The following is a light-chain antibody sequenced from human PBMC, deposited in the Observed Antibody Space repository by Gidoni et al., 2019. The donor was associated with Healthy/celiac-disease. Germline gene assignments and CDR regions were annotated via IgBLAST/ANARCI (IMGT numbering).Light chain of an antibody. Sequence: SYELTQPPSVSVSPGQTARITCSGDALPKQYAYWYQQKPGQAPVLVIYKDSERPSGIPERFSGSSSGTTVTLTISGVQAEDEADYYCQSADSSGTYPPNWVFGGGTKLTVL. CDR2: KDS. J-gene: IGLJ3*02. V-gene: IGLV3-25*03. CDR3: QSADSSGTYPPNWV. CDR1: ALPKQY.